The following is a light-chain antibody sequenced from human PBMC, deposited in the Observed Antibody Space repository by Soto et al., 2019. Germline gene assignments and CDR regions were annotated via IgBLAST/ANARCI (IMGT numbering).Light chain of an antibody. J-gene: IGLJ1*01. CDR1: SSDVGAYNY. Sequence: QSVLTQPESVSGSPRQSITMDCTGTSSDVGAYNYVSWYQHHPGKVPKLLIYEVTNRPSGVSDRFSGSKSGNTASLTISGLQAEDEADYYCSSKRDSSTLFVFGTGTKVTVL. V-gene: IGLV2-14*01. CDR2: EVT. CDR3: SSKRDSSTLFV.